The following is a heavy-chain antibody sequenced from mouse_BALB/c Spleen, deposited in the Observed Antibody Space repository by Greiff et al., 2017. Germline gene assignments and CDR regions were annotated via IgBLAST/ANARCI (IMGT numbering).Heavy chain of an antibody. CDR3: ARFYYGYDVFAY. CDR2: ISSGGSYT. D-gene: IGHD2-2*01. CDR1: GFTFSSYA. J-gene: IGHJ3*01. V-gene: IGHV5-9-4*01. Sequence: EVKLQESGGGLVKPGGSLKLSCAASGFTFSSYAMSWVRQSPEKRLEWVAEISSGGSYTYYPDTVTGRFTISRDNAKNTLYLEMSSLRSEDTAMYYCARFYYGYDVFAYWGQGTLVTVSA.